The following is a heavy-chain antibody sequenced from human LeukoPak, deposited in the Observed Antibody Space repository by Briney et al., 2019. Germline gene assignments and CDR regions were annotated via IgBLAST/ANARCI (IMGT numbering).Heavy chain of an antibody. CDR3: AKGSCGYTYGCNFDY. V-gene: IGHV3-7*03. CDR2: INQRGSDQ. D-gene: IGHD5-18*01. CDR1: GFSFDSSW. Sequence: GGSLRLSCTASGFSFDSSWMIWVRQAPGAGLEWVANINQRGSDQRYVDSVKGRFIISRDNTMNSLYLQMNSLRAEDTAVYYCAKGSCGYTYGCNFDYWGQGTLVTVSS. J-gene: IGHJ4*02.